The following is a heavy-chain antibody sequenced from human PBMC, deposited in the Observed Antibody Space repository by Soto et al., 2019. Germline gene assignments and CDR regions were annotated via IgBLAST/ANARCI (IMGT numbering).Heavy chain of an antibody. D-gene: IGHD3-22*01. Sequence: QVQLVQSGAEVTKPGASATVSCKASGYTFTSYGISWVRQAPGQGLEWMGWISSYNDNTNYAQNLLGRATITTNTATSTPYMEMRSLRSDDTAIYSCARTAPIYYYDSSGYHKRDSWGQGTLVTFSS. V-gene: IGHV1-18*01. CDR1: GYTFTSYG. J-gene: IGHJ4*02. CDR2: ISSYNDNT. CDR3: ARTAPIYYYDSSGYHKRDS.